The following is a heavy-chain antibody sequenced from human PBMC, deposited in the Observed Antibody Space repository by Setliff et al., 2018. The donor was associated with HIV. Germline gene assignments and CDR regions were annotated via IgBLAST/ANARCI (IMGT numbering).Heavy chain of an antibody. CDR3: ARGLDSAKIHY. CDR1: GGTFSGHY. Sequence: SETLSLTCAVYGGTFSGHYWSWIRQPPGQGLDWIGEIHPSGNTYYNPSLQSRVTISVDTSKNQFSLNLSSMTAADTAVYYCARGLDSAKIHYWGQGTLVTVSS. V-gene: IGHV4-34*01. CDR2: IHPSGNT. J-gene: IGHJ4*02. D-gene: IGHD6-25*01.